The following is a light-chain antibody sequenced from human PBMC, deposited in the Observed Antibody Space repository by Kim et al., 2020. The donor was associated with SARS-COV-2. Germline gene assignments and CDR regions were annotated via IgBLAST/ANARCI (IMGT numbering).Light chain of an antibody. CDR1: SLRSYY. Sequence: ALGQTVRITCQGDSLRSYYASWYQQKQGQAPVLVIYGKNNRPSGIPDRFSGSSSGNTASLTITGAQAEDEADYYCNSRDSSGNHAVFGGGTQLTVL. V-gene: IGLV3-19*01. CDR2: GKN. J-gene: IGLJ7*01. CDR3: NSRDSSGNHAV.